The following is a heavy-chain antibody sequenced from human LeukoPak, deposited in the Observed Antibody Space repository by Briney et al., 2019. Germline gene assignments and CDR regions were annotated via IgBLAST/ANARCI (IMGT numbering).Heavy chain of an antibody. CDR2: INHSGST. J-gene: IGHJ5*02. Sequence: SETLSLTCAVYGGSFSGYYWSWIRQPPGKGLEWIGEINHSGSTNYNPSLKSRVTISVDTSKNQFSLKLSSVTAADTAVYYCARRGYYGSGSFDPWGQGTLVTVSS. D-gene: IGHD3-10*01. CDR3: ARRGYYGSGSFDP. CDR1: GGSFSGYY. V-gene: IGHV4-34*01.